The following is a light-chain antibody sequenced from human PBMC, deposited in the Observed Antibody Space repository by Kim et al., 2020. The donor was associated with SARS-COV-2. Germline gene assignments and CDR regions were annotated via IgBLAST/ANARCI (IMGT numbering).Light chain of an antibody. CDR1: QSVSSSY. CDR3: QQYGSSPPT. Sequence: LSPGERATLSCRASQSVSSSYLAWYQQKLGQTPRFLIYAASTRATGTPDRFSGSGSGTDFTLTISRVEPEDFAVYYCQQYGSSPPTFGQGTKLEIK. V-gene: IGKV3-20*01. J-gene: IGKJ2*01. CDR2: AAS.